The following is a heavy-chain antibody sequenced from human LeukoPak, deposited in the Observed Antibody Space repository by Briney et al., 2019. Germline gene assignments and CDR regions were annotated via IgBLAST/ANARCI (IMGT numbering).Heavy chain of an antibody. V-gene: IGHV4-39*01. Sequence: SETLSLTCTVSGGSISSSSYYWGWIRQPPGKGLEWIGSIYYSGSSYYNPSLKSRVIISVDTSKNQFSLKLRSVTAADTAVYYCARHVGSGSYFDYWGQGTLVTLSS. D-gene: IGHD3-22*01. CDR2: IYYSGSS. J-gene: IGHJ4*02. CDR1: GGSISSSSYY. CDR3: ARHVGSGSYFDY.